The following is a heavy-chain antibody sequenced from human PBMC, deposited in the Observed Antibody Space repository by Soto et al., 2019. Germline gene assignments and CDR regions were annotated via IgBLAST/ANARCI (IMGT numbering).Heavy chain of an antibody. J-gene: IGHJ4*02. CDR2: ISSSGSTI. CDR1: GFTFSSYE. V-gene: IGHV3-48*03. CDR3: ARTEDSSGWHYWFDY. D-gene: IGHD6-19*01. Sequence: VGSLRLSCAASGFTFSSYEMNWVRQAPGKGLEWVSYISSSGSTIYYADSVKGRFTISRDNAKNSLYLQMNSLRAEDTAVYYCARTEDSSGWHYWFDYWGQGTLVTVSS.